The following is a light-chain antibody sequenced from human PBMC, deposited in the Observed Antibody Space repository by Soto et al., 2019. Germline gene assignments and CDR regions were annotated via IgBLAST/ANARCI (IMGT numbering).Light chain of an antibody. J-gene: IGKJ4*01. CDR3: QPYNNWPLT. Sequence: EVVMTQSPVTLSVSPGEGVTLSCRASQGIGDNLAWYQHKPGQTPRLLIYATSTRATGVPARFRGSWAGPEFTLTISSLQSEDFAIYYYQPYNNWPLTFGGGTKVESK. CDR1: QGIGDN. CDR2: ATS. V-gene: IGKV3-15*01.